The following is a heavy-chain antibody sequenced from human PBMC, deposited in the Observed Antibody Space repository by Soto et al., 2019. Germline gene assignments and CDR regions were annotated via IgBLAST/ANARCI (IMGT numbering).Heavy chain of an antibody. CDR2: ISYDGSNK. V-gene: IGHV3-30*18. CDR3: AKDDPVAGHFDY. CDR1: GFTFSSYG. D-gene: IGHD6-19*01. Sequence: QVQLVESGGGVVQPGRSLRLSCAASGFTFSSYGMHWVRQAPGKGLEWVAVISYDGSNKYYADSVKGRFTISRDNSKNTLYLQMNSLRAEDTGVYYCAKDDPVAGHFDYWGQGTLVTVSS. J-gene: IGHJ4*02.